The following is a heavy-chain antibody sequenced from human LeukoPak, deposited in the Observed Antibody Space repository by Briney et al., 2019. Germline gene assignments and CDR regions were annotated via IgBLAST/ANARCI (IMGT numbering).Heavy chain of an antibody. CDR2: IYYSGST. CDR1: GGSISSGGYY. V-gene: IGHV4-31*03. CDR3: ARGSGEMATIMLAFDI. D-gene: IGHD5-24*01. J-gene: IGHJ3*02. Sequence: NPSQTLSLTCTVSGGSISSGGYYWSWIRQHPGKGLEWIGYIYYSGSTYYNPSLKSRVTISVDTSKNQFSLKLSSVTAADTAVYYCARGSGEMATIMLAFDIWGQGTMVTVPS.